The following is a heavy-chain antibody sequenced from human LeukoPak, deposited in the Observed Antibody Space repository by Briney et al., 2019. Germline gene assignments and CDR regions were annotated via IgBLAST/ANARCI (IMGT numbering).Heavy chain of an antibody. Sequence: PGGSLRLSCAGSGFTFSIYAMSWVRQAPGKGLEWVSTISVSGDSTYHADSVKGRFTISRDNSKNTLYLQMNSLRAEDTAVYYCGRDRTYYADSLDNWGQGTLVTVSS. CDR2: ISVSGDST. V-gene: IGHV3-23*01. D-gene: IGHD4-17*01. CDR3: GRDRTYYADSLDN. J-gene: IGHJ4*02. CDR1: GFTFSIYA.